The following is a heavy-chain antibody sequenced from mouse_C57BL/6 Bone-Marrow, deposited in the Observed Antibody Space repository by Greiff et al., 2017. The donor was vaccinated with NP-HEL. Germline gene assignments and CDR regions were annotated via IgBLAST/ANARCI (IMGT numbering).Heavy chain of an antibody. J-gene: IGHJ3*01. D-gene: IGHD2-4*01. Sequence: EVQGVESGGGLVQPGGSLKLSCAASGFTFSDYYMYWVRQTPEKRLEWVAYISNGGGSTYYPDTVKGRFTISRDNAKNTLYLQMSRLKSEDTAMYYCARGYDFVAWFAYWGQGTLVTVSA. V-gene: IGHV5-12*01. CDR1: GFTFSDYY. CDR2: ISNGGGST. CDR3: ARGYDFVAWFAY.